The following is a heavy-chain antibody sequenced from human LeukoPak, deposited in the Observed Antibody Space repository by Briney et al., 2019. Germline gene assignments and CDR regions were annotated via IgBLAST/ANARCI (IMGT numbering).Heavy chain of an antibody. Sequence: GGSLRLSCGASGLTFSSYWMHWVRQAPGKGLVWVSRINNDGSSTSYADSVQGRFTISRDDAKNSLYLQMNSLRAEDTAVYYCARDHHRRLYDSQARDTFDVWGQGTVVTVSS. V-gene: IGHV3-74*01. CDR1: GLTFSSYW. J-gene: IGHJ3*01. CDR2: INNDGSST. D-gene: IGHD3-22*01. CDR3: ARDHHRRLYDSQARDTFDV.